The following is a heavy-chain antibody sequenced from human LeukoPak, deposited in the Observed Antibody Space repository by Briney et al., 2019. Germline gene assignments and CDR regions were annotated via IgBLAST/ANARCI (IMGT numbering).Heavy chain of an antibody. V-gene: IGHV3-66*01. CDR1: GFTFSSYA. CDR3: ARESIVGATHFDY. J-gene: IGHJ4*02. CDR2: IYSGGST. D-gene: IGHD1-26*01. Sequence: GGSLRLSCAASGFTFSSYAMHWVRQAPGKGLEWVSVIYSGGSTYYADSVKGRFTISRDNSKNTLYLQMNSLRAEDTAVYYCARESIVGATHFDYWGQGTLVTVSS.